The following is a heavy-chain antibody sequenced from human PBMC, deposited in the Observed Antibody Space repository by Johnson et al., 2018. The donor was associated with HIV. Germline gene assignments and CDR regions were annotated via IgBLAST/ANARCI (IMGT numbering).Heavy chain of an antibody. Sequence: VQLVESGGDVVQPERSLRLSCAASGFTFNNAWMSWVRQAPGKGLEWVGHIKSKTDGGATDYPAPVKDRFTISRDDSKNTLYLQINSLKTDDTGVYYCSREVYQMTAFDIWGQGTMVTVSS. CDR2: IKSKTDGGAT. V-gene: IGHV3-15*01. CDR1: GFTFNNAW. CDR3: SREVYQMTAFDI. D-gene: IGHD2-2*01. J-gene: IGHJ3*02.